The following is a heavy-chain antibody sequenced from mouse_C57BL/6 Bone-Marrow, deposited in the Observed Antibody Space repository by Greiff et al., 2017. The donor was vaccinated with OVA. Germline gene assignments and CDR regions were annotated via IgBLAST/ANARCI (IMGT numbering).Heavy chain of an antibody. CDR3: AITTVVADY. CDR1: GYTFTRYW. J-gene: IGHJ2*01. Sequence: VQLQQSGAELVKPGASVKLSCKASGYTFTRYWMQWVKQRPGQGLEWIGEIDPSDSYTNYNQKFKGKATLTVDTSSSTAYMQLSSLTSEDSAVYYCAITTVVADYWGQGTTLTVSS. CDR2: IDPSDSYT. V-gene: IGHV1-50*01. D-gene: IGHD1-1*01.